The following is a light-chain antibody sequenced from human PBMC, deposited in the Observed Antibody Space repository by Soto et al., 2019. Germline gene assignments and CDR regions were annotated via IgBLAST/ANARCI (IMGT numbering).Light chain of an antibody. Sequence: DIQMTQSPSSLSASVGDRVTISCRSSQSINNFLNWYQQKPGKAPQLLIYAASRLHSGVPPRFSGSGAGTDFTLTISSLQPEDFATYFCQQSYTSVRSFGGGTRWIS. CDR2: AAS. CDR3: QQSYTSVRS. J-gene: IGKJ4*01. V-gene: IGKV1-39*01. CDR1: QSINNF.